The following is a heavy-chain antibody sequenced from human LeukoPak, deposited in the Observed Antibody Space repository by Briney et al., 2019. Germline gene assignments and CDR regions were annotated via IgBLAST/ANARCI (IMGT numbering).Heavy chain of an antibody. CDR2: IYHSGST. D-gene: IGHD3-22*01. CDR3: ARDFDSSGYYRYNWFDP. Sequence: SETLSLTCTVSGYSISSGYYWGWIRQPPGKGLEWTGIIYHSGSTYYNPSLKSRVTISVDTSKNQFSLKLSSVTAADTAVYYCARDFDSSGYYRYNWFDPWGQGTLVTVSS. J-gene: IGHJ5*02. CDR1: GYSISSGYY. V-gene: IGHV4-38-2*02.